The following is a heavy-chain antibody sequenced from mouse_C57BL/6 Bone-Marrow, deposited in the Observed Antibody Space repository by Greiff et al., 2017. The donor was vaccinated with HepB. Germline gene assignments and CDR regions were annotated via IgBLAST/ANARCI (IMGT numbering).Heavy chain of an antibody. J-gene: IGHJ2*01. CDR1: GFTFSSYT. Sequence: EVQVVESGGGLVKPGGSLKLSCAASGFTFSSYTMSWVRQTPEKRLEWVATISGGGGNTYYPDSVKGRFTISRDNAKNTLYLQMSSLRSEDTALYYCARLGTAQATVDYWGQGTTLTVSS. D-gene: IGHD3-2*02. CDR2: ISGGGGNT. V-gene: IGHV5-9*01. CDR3: ARLGTAQATVDY.